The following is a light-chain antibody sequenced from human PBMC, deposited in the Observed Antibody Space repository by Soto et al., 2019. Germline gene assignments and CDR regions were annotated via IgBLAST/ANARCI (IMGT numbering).Light chain of an antibody. J-gene: IGKJ5*01. V-gene: IGKV2-28*01. Sequence: DTLMTQSPLSLPVTPGEPASIYCRSSQSLLHNNGYNYLDWYLQKPGHSPHLLIYWGSKRASGVPDRFSGSGSGTDFTLKNSRVEAEDVGIYYCMHTVHIPITFGQGTRLEIK. CDR1: QSLLHNNGYNY. CDR3: MHTVHIPIT. CDR2: WGS.